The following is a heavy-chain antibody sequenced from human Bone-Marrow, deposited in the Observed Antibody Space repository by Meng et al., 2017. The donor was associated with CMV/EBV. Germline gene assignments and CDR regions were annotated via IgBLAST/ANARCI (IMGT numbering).Heavy chain of an antibody. CDR2: IWYDGSNK. CDR1: GFTFSSYG. J-gene: IGHJ1*01. V-gene: IGHV3-33*06. CDR3: AKDFLAASISYFQH. Sequence: GGSLRLSCAASGFTFSSYGMHWVRQAPGKGLEWVAVIWYDGSNKYYADSVKGRFTISRDNSKNTLYLQMNSLRAEDTAVYYCAKDFLAASISYFQHWGQGTLVTVSS. D-gene: IGHD6-13*01.